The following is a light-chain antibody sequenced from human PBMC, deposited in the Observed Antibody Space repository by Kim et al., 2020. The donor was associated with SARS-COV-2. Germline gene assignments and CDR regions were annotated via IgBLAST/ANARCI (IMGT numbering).Light chain of an antibody. CDR3: QTWGTGIPVV. CDR1: SGHSSYA. Sequence: QPVLTQSPSASASLGASVKLTCTLSSGHSSYAIAWHQQQPEKGPRYLMKLNSDGSHSKGDGIHDRFSGSSSGAERYLTISSLQSEDEADYYCQTWGTGIPVVFGGGTQLTVL. V-gene: IGLV4-69*01. CDR2: LNSDGSH. J-gene: IGLJ2*01.